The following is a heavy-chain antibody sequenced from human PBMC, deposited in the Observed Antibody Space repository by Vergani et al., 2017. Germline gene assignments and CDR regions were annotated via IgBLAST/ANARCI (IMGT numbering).Heavy chain of an antibody. CDR1: GFTFNEYW. Sequence: EVELVESGGGLVQPGGSLRLSCAASGFTFNEYWMHWARQVPGKGLVWVSGMNGDGDTIRYADSVMGRFTISRDNAKNTLFLQMNSLRAEDTAVYYCSRARKFRFGVVWENWFDPWGQGTLVTVSS. D-gene: IGHD3-3*01. CDR3: SRARKFRFGVVWENWFDP. CDR2: MNGDGDTI. V-gene: IGHV3-74*01. J-gene: IGHJ5*02.